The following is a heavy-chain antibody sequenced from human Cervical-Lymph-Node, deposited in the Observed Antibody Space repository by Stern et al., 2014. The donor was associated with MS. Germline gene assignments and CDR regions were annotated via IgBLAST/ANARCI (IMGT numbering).Heavy chain of an antibody. V-gene: IGHV1-46*01. Sequence: VQLVQSGAGIRKPGASVKISCGASGYTFTNYYMHWVRQAPGKGLEWVALFTPSGGNTTYAHRFQGRFTVTGDTSTSTVYMELTGLRSEDTAVYYCARVLSLATSDSWGQGTLVTVSS. CDR3: ARVLSLATSDS. D-gene: IGHD1-1*01. CDR1: GYTFTNYY. J-gene: IGHJ4*02. CDR2: FTPSGGNT.